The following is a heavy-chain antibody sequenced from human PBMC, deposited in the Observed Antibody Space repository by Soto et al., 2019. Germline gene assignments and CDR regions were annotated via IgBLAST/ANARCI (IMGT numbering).Heavy chain of an antibody. CDR3: ARHSGSGRIDY. J-gene: IGHJ4*02. CDR2: IYPSDSDT. CDR1: GYTFSTSW. V-gene: IGHV5-51*01. Sequence: GESLKISCQGSGYTFSTSWIGWVRQMPGKGLELMGVIYPSDSDTRYSPSFQGQVTISADKSINTAYLQWSILKASDTAMYYCARHSGSGRIDYWGQGTPVTVSS. D-gene: IGHD3-10*01.